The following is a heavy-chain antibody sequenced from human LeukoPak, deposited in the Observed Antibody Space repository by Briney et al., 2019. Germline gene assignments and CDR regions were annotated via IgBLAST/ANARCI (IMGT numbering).Heavy chain of an antibody. D-gene: IGHD3-16*01. J-gene: IGHJ6*02. CDR3: ARGGGLDV. CDR2: INHNGNVN. Sequence: GGSLRLSCAASGFTFSSYWMNWGRQAPGKGLEWVASINHNGNVNYYVDSVKGRFTISRDNAKNSLYLQMSNLRAEDTAVYFCARGGGLDVWGQGATVTVSS. V-gene: IGHV3-7*03. CDR1: GFTFSSYW.